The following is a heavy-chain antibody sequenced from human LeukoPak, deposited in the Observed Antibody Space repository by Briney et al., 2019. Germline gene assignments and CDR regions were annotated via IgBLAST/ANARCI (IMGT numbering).Heavy chain of an antibody. V-gene: IGHV4-39*01. CDR2: IYYSGST. D-gene: IGHD3-3*01. CDR3: ARLWSGYRPPDY. CDR1: GFTFSTYA. J-gene: IGHJ4*02. Sequence: GSLRLSCAASGFTFSTYAWGWIRQPPGKGLEWIGSIYYSGSTYQNPSLKSRLTLSVDTSKNQLSLKLSSVTAADTAVYYCARLWSGYRPPDYWGQGTLVTVSS.